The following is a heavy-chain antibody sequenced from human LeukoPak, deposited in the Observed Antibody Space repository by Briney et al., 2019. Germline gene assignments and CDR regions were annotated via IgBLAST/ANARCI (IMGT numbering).Heavy chain of an antibody. CDR3: VATERWLQWDY. D-gene: IGHD5-24*01. J-gene: IGHJ4*02. Sequence: PSETLSLTCTVSGASISSYYWSWIRQPPGKGLEWIAFISNSVSTNYSPSLKSRVTISLDTSRKQLSLRLSSVIAADTAVYYCVATERWLQWDYWGQGTLVTVSS. CDR2: ISNSVST. CDR1: GASISSYY. V-gene: IGHV4-4*08.